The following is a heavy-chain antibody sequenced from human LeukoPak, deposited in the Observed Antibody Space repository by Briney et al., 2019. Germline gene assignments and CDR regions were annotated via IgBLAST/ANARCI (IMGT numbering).Heavy chain of an antibody. D-gene: IGHD3-10*01. CDR2: IVVGSGNT. J-gene: IGHJ6*02. V-gene: IGHV1-58*02. CDR1: GFTFTSSA. CDR3: AADGSGRSYYYYGMDV. Sequence: SVRVSCTASGFTFTSSAMQWVRQARGQRLEWIGWIVVGSGNTNYAQKFQERVTITRDMSTSTAYMELSSLRSEDTAVYYCAADGSGRSYYYYGMDVWGQGTTVTVSS.